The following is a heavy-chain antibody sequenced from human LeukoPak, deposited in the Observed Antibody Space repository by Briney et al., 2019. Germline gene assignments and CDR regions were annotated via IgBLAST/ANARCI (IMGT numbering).Heavy chain of an antibody. J-gene: IGHJ4*02. CDR3: ASMKVRGVNPDDY. CDR1: GGTFSSYA. Sequence: ASVKVSCKSSGGTFSSYAISWVRQAPGQGLEWMGRIIPILGIANYAQKFQGRVTITADKSTSTAYMELSSLRSEDTAVYYCASMKVRGVNPDDYWGQGTLVTVSS. V-gene: IGHV1-69*04. D-gene: IGHD3-10*01. CDR2: IIPILGIA.